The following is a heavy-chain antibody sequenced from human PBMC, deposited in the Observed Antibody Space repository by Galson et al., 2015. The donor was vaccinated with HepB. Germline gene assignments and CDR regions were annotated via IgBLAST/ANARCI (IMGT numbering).Heavy chain of an antibody. CDR2: ISYDGSNE. J-gene: IGHJ4*02. CDR1: GFTFSSYA. Sequence: SLRLSCAASGFTFSSYAMHWVRQAPGKGLEWVAVISYDGSNEYYADSVKGRFTISRDNSKNTLYLQMNSLRAEDTAVYYCARGEYDFWSGYYDYWGQGTLVTVSS. V-gene: IGHV3-30-3*01. D-gene: IGHD3-3*01. CDR3: ARGEYDFWSGYYDY.